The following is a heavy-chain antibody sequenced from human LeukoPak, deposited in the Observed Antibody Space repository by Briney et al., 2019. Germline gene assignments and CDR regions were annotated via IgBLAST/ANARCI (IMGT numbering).Heavy chain of an antibody. J-gene: IGHJ4*02. D-gene: IGHD1-14*01. V-gene: IGHV3-30*04. CDR3: AKATGYLL. CDR2: ISYDGSNK. Sequence: AGGSLRLSCAASGFTFSSYAMRWVRQAPGKGLEWVAVISYDGSNKYYADSVKGRFTISRDNSENTLYLQMNSLRAEDTAVYYCAKATGYLLWGQGTLVTVSS. CDR1: GFTFSSYA.